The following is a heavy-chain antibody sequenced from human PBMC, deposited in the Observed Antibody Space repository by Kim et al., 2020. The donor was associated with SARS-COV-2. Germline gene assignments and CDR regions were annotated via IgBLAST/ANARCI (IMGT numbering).Heavy chain of an antibody. V-gene: IGHV4-34*01. J-gene: IGHJ6*02. CDR3: AGIAVAGTGLYYYYGMDV. D-gene: IGHD6-19*01. Sequence: SRVTISVDTSKNQFSLKLSSVTAADTAVYYCAGIAVAGTGLYYYYGMDVWGQGTTVTVSS.